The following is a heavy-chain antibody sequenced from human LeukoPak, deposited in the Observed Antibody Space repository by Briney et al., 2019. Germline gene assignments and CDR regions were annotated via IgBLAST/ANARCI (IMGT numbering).Heavy chain of an antibody. CDR3: AKPLEKYTYGGNFDY. CDR1: GFTFSSYA. D-gene: IGHD4-23*01. V-gene: IGHV3-23*01. Sequence: GGSLRLSCEASGFTFSSYAMSWVRQAPGKGLAWDSVISSSADSTYYADSVKGRFTISRDNSKNTLYLQMNNLRAEDTAVYYCAKPLEKYTYGGNFDYWGQGLLVTVSS. CDR2: ISSSADST. J-gene: IGHJ4*02.